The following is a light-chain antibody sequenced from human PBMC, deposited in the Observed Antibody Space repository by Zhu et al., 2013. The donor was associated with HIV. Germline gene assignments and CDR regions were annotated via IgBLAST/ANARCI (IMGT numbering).Light chain of an antibody. Sequence: EIVLTQSPGTLSLSPGERATLSCRASQSISSNYLAWYQQNPGQAPRLPIYGASTRATGIPDRFSGSGSGTDFTLTISRLEPEDFAVYYCQQYGSSPRTFGQGTKVEIK. CDR2: GAS. V-gene: IGKV3-20*01. CDR3: QQYGSSPRT. CDR1: QSISSNY. J-gene: IGKJ1*01.